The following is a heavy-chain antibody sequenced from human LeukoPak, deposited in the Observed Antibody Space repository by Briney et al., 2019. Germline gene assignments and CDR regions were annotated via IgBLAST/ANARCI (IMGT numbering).Heavy chain of an antibody. CDR3: AKHSGQGDLNY. V-gene: IGHV3-23*01. CDR2: IDSSGIGT. CDR1: GFTFNNYA. J-gene: IGHJ4*02. D-gene: IGHD6-19*01. Sequence: GGSLRLSCETSGFTFNNYAMSWVRQAPGKGLEWVSAIDSSGIGTFYADSVKGRFTISRDISRNTVYLQMNSLRGEDTAIYFCAKHSGQGDLNYWGQGAPVTVSS.